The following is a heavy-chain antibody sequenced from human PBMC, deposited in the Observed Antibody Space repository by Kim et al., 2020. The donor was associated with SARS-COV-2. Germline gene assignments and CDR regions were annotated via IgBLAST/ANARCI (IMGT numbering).Heavy chain of an antibody. Sequence: GGSLRLSCAASGFTFSSYSMNWVRQAPGKGLEWVSSISSSSSYIYYADSVKGRFTISRDNAKNSLYLQMNSLRAEDTAVYYCARDRAGDIVVVPAAMDLDYWGQGTLVTVSS. CDR3: ARDRAGDIVVVPAAMDLDY. V-gene: IGHV3-21*01. J-gene: IGHJ4*02. CDR2: ISSSSSYI. D-gene: IGHD2-2*01. CDR1: GFTFSSYS.